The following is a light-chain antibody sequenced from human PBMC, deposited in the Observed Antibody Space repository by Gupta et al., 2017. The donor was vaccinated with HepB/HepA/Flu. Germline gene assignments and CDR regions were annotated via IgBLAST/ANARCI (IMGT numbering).Light chain of an antibody. CDR2: DKN. V-gene: IGLV1-51*01. CDR1: SSNIGNNY. CDR3: DTRDNIRNSVV. Sequence: QCVRRRRPSVSAAGEQKATSSCSGNSSNIGNNYVSWYQQLPAAAPIFLIYDKNKRPSGIPDRFSGSKSGTSATLAITGLQAGDEADYYCDTRDNIRNSVVFGTGTKLTVL. J-gene: IGLJ2*01.